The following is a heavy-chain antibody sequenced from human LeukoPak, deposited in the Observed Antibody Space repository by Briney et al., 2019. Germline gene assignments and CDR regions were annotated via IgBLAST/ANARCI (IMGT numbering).Heavy chain of an antibody. CDR3: ARDGHGYSSGWPTHYYYYYMDV. J-gene: IGHJ6*03. V-gene: IGHV4-4*07. Sequence: PSETLSLTCTVSGGAISSYYWSWIRQPAGKGLEWIGRIYTSGSTNYNPSLKSVVTMSVDTSKNQFSLKLSSVTAADTAVYYCARDGHGYSSGWPTHYYYYYMDVWGKGTTVTVSS. CDR2: IYTSGST. D-gene: IGHD6-19*01. CDR1: GGAISSYY.